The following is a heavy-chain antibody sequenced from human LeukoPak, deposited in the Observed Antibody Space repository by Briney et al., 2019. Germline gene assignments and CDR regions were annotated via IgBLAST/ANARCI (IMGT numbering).Heavy chain of an antibody. V-gene: IGHV4-39*01. CDR1: GGSISSSSYY. CDR2: IYYSGST. Sequence: SETLSLTCTVSGGSISSSSYYWGWIRQPPGKGLEWIGSIYYSGSTYYNPSLKNRVTISVDTSKNQFSLKLSSVTAADTAVYYCARQTGYCSGGSCRGYWSQGTLVTVSS. J-gene: IGHJ4*02. CDR3: ARQTGYCSGGSCRGY. D-gene: IGHD2-15*01.